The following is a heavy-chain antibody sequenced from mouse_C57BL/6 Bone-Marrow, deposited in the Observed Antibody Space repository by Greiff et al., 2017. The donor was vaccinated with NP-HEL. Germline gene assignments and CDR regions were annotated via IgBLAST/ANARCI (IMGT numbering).Heavy chain of an antibody. CDR3: ARAGTAQVYYYAMDY. CDR1: GFTFSDYG. V-gene: IGHV5-17*01. CDR2: ISSGSSTI. D-gene: IGHD3-2*02. Sequence: EVQLVESGGGLVKPGGSLKLSCAASGFTFSDYGMHWVRQAPEKGLEWVAYISSGSSTIYYADTVKGRFTISRDNAKNTLFLQMTSLRSEDTAMYYCARAGTAQVYYYAMDYWGQGTSVTVSS. J-gene: IGHJ4*01.